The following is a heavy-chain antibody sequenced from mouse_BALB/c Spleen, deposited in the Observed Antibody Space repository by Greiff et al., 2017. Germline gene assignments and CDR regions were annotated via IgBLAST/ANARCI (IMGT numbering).Heavy chain of an antibody. Sequence: EVQGVESGGGLVQPGGSRKLSCAASGFTFSSFGMHWVRQAPEKGLEWVAYISSGSSTIYYADTVKGRFTISRDNPKNTLFLQMTSLRSEDTAMYYCARSKPAYWYFDVWGAGTTVTVSS. CDR3: ARSKPAYWYFDV. CDR2: ISSGSSTI. V-gene: IGHV5-17*02. CDR1: GFTFSSFG. J-gene: IGHJ1*01.